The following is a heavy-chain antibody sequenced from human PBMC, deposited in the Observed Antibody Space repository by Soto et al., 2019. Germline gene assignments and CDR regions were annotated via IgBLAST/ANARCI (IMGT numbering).Heavy chain of an antibody. Sequence: EVQLVESGGGLVQPGGSLRLSCAASGFTFSDHFMDWVRQAPGKGLEWVGRIRNKAYSYTTEYAASVKGRFTISRDDSMNSLYLQMNSLKTEDTAVYYCARGGGWYLDIWGRGTLVTVSS. CDR1: GFTFSDHF. J-gene: IGHJ2*01. V-gene: IGHV3-72*01. CDR3: ARGGGWYLDI. CDR2: IRNKAYSYTT. D-gene: IGHD3-10*01.